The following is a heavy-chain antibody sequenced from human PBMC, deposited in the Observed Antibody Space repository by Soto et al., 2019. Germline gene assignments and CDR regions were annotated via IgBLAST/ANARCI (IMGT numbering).Heavy chain of an antibody. CDR2: IWYDGSNK. J-gene: IGHJ4*02. Sequence: GGSLRLSCAASGFTFSSYGMHWVRQAPGKGLEWVAVIWYDGSNKYYADSVKGRFTISRDNSKNALYLQMNSLRAEDTAVYYCARPPYPYDSSGYYYYYWAQGTLVTVSS. CDR3: ARPPYPYDSSGYYYYY. V-gene: IGHV3-33*01. CDR1: GFTFSSYG. D-gene: IGHD3-22*01.